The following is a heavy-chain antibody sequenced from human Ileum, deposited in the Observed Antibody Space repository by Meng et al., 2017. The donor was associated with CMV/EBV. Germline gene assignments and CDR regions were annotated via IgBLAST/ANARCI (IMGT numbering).Heavy chain of an antibody. D-gene: IGHD2-8*01. CDR2: ERHDRNDE. CDR3: VKDHCTSPSSCHFDH. J-gene: IGHJ4*01. CDR1: GFSFSSNG. Sequence: GESLKISCVAPGFSFSSNGVQWVRQAPGKGLEWVAFERHDRNDEHYGDSAKGRFKISRDNCASAVYLQMNSLTVEDTAVYYCVKDHCTSPSSCHFDHWGQGTPVTVSS. V-gene: IGHV3-30*02.